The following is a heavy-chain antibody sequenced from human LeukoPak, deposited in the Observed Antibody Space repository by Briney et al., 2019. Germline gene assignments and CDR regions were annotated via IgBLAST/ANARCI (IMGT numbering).Heavy chain of an antibody. J-gene: IGHJ4*02. CDR2: IIPIRDIS. D-gene: IGHD2-21*02. CDR1: GDTFSYYV. CDR3: VRALGVVSDSALAY. V-gene: IGHV1-69*04. Sequence: SVKVSCKASGDTFSYYVINWLRQAPGQGLEWMGRIIPIRDISNLAQKFQGRVAITADGSTDTAYLELSRLRSEDTAVYYCVRALGVVSDSALAYWGQGTPVTVSS.